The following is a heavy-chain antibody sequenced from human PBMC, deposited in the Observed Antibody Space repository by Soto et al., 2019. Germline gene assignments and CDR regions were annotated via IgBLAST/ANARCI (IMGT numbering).Heavy chain of an antibody. J-gene: IGHJ4*02. CDR2: IIPIFGTA. D-gene: IGHD3-3*01. V-gene: IGHV1-69*13. CDR3: ARAGITIFGVVRIYDGYYFDY. CDR1: GGTLSSYA. Sequence: SVKVSCKASGGTLSSYAISWVRQAPGQGLEWMGGIIPIFGTANYAQKFQGRVTITADESTSTAYMELSSLRSEDTAVYYCARAGITIFGVVRIYDGYYFDYWGQGTQVTVSS.